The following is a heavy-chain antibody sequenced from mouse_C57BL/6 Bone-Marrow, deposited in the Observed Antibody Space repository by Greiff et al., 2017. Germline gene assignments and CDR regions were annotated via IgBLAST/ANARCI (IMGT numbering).Heavy chain of an antibody. J-gene: IGHJ3*01. CDR3: ARRYYYGSNYWEFAY. Sequence: QVQLQQSGPELVKPGASVKISCTASGYAFSSSWMNWVKQRPGKGLEWIGRIYPGDGDTNDNGKFKGKATLTAAKSSSTAYMQLSSLTSEDSAVYCCARRYYYGSNYWEFAYWGQGTLVTVSA. CDR1: GYAFSSSW. CDR2: IYPGDGDT. D-gene: IGHD1-1*01. V-gene: IGHV1-82*01.